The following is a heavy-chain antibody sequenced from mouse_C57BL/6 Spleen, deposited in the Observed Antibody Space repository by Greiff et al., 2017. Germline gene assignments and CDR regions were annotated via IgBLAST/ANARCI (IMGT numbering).Heavy chain of an antibody. D-gene: IGHD1-1*01. V-gene: IGHV7-3*01. CDR3: ARSPTVVSYFDY. Sequence: EVQLVESGGGLVQPGGSLSLSCAASGFNFTDYYMSWVRQPPGKALEWLGFIRNKANGDTTEYSASVKGRFTISSDNSQSILYLQVNALRAEASATYYCARSPTVVSYFDYWGQGTTLTVSS. J-gene: IGHJ2*01. CDR2: IRNKANGDTT. CDR1: GFNFTDYY.